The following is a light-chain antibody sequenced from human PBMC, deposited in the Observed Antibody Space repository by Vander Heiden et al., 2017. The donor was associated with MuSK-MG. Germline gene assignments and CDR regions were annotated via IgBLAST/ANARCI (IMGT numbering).Light chain of an antibody. CDR2: AAS. V-gene: IGKV1-39*01. CDR3: QQSYSTPQA. CDR1: QSISSY. J-gene: IGKJ1*01. Sequence: DIQMTQSPSSLSASVGDRVTITCRASQSISSYLNWYQQKPGKAPKLLIYAASRLQSWVPSRFSGSGSGTDFTLTISRLQPEDFATYYCQQSYSTPQAFGQGTKVEIK.